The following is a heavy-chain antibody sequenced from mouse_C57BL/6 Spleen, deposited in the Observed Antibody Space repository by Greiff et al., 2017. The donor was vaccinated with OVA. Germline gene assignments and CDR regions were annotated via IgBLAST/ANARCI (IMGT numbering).Heavy chain of an antibody. V-gene: IGHV5-17*01. CDR3: ARSLYPYAMDY. CDR2: ISSGSSTI. J-gene: IGHJ4*01. Sequence: DVKLVESGGGLVKPGGSLKLSCAASGFTFSDYGMHWVRQAPEKGLEWVAYISSGSSTIYYADTVKGRFTISRDNAKNTLFLQMTSLRSEDTAMYYCARSLYPYAMDYWGQGTSVTVSS. CDR1: GFTFSDYG.